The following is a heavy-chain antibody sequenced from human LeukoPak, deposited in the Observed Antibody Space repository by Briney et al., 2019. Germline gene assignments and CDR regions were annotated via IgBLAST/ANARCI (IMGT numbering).Heavy chain of an antibody. CDR1: GYSISSGYY. V-gene: IGHV4-38-2*01. CDR3: AGMLESDYGSGSSYDY. Sequence: PSETLSLTCAVSGYSISSGYYWGWIRQPPGKGLEWIGSIYHSGSTYYNPSLKSRVTISVDTSKNQFSLKLSSVTAADTAVYYCAGMLESDYGSGSSYDYWGQGTLVTVSS. CDR2: IYHSGST. D-gene: IGHD3-10*01. J-gene: IGHJ4*02.